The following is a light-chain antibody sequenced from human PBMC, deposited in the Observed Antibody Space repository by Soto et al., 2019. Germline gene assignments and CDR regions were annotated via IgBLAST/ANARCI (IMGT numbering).Light chain of an antibody. V-gene: IGKV3-15*01. CDR1: QSVSSY. J-gene: IGKJ2*01. CDR2: RAS. Sequence: EIVMTQSPATLSVSPGGRATLSCRASQSVSSYLAWYQQRPGQPPRLLIYRASTRATNIPARFSGSGSGTEFSLPISRLKSEDFAVYYCQQYSTWPPRYTFGQGTKLEI. CDR3: QQYSTWPPRYT.